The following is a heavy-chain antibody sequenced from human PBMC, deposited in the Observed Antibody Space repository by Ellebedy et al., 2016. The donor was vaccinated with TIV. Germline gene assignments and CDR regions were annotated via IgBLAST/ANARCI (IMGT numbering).Heavy chain of an antibody. CDR2: ISSSGSTI. D-gene: IGHD6-13*01. CDR1: GFTFSDYY. J-gene: IGHJ5*01. CDR3: ARVPWDSSSWYRIDS. V-gene: IGHV3-11*01. Sequence: GGSLRLXXAASGFTFSDYYMSWIRQAPGKGLEWVSYISSSGSTIYYADSVKGRFTISRDNAKNSLYLQMNSLRAEDTAVYYCARVPWDSSSWYRIDSWGQGTLVTVSS.